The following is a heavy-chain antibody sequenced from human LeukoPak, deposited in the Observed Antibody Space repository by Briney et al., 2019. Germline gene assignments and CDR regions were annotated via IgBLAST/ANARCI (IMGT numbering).Heavy chain of an antibody. Sequence: GGSLRLSCAASGFTFSSYAMSWVRQAPGKGLQWVSSISGIGTSTYYADSVKGWFTISRDNSKNTLFLQMNSLRADDTAVYYCAKEPYSRSMYVFDYWGQGSLVTLSS. V-gene: IGHV3-23*01. J-gene: IGHJ4*02. CDR2: ISGIGTST. CDR3: AKEPYSRSMYVFDY. D-gene: IGHD6-13*01. CDR1: GFTFSSYA.